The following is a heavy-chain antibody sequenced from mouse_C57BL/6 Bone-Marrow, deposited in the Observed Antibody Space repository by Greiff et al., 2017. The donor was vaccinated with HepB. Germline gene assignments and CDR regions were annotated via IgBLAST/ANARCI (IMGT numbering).Heavy chain of an antibody. CDR1: GFTFSDAW. CDR3: TNRFITTVVAPRYFDV. CDR2: IRNKANNHAT. J-gene: IGHJ1*03. V-gene: IGHV6-6*01. D-gene: IGHD1-1*01. Sequence: EVNVVESGGGLVQPGGSMKLSCAASGFTFSDAWMDWVRQSPEKGLEWVAEIRNKANNHATYYAESVKGRFTISRDDSKSSVYLQMNSLRAEDTGIYYCTNRFITTVVAPRYFDVWGTGTTVTVSS.